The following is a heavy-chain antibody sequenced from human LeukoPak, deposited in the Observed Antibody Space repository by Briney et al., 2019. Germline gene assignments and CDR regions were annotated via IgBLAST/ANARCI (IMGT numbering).Heavy chain of an antibody. CDR1: GGSISSGTYY. J-gene: IGHJ4*02. Sequence: SETLSLTCTVSGGSISSGTYYWSWIRQPAGKGLEWIGRVYTSGSTNYNPSLKSRVTISVDTSKNQFSLNLSSVTAADTAVYYCARDSITGDFDYWGQETLVTVSS. D-gene: IGHD1-20*01. CDR3: ARDSITGDFDY. V-gene: IGHV4-61*02. CDR2: VYTSGST.